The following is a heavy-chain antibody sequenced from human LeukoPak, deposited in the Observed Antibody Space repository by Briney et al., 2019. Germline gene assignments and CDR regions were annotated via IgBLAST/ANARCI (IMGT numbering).Heavy chain of an antibody. J-gene: IGHJ3*02. CDR1: SDAITSY. Sequence: SETLSLTCIIPSDAITSYWSWILQPPGKGLEFLGYIFHTGIIKYNPSLGSRLTISLDTSKRQLSLRLTSVTAADTANYFCARRPRAPDIWGQGTMVIVSS. CDR3: ARRPRAPDI. CDR2: IFHTGII. V-gene: IGHV4-59*01.